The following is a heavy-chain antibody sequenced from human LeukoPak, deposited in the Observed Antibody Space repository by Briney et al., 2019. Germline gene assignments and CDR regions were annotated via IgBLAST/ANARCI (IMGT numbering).Heavy chain of an antibody. D-gene: IGHD3-22*01. CDR1: GFTFDDYA. V-gene: IGHV3-21*01. Sequence: SGRSLRLSCAASGFTFDDYAMHWVRQAPGKGLEWVSSISSSSSYIYYADSVKGRFTISRDNAKNSLYLQMNSLRAEDTAVYYCARDLLYYDSSGLQPAWGQGTLVTVSS. CDR2: ISSSSSYI. J-gene: IGHJ5*02. CDR3: ARDLLYYDSSGLQPA.